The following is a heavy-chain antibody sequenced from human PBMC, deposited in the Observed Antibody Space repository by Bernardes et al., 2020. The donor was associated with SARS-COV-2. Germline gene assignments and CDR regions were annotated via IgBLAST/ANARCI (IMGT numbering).Heavy chain of an antibody. CDR1: GYTFTNYC. Sequence: GASLNISCKASGYTFTNYCIGWVRPIPGKVLEWLGNIYPDYSDSTYSPSFRGQVTLSADKSIRTAYLQWSSLKASDSAVYFCARKYNSSPRDAFDMWGLVKMVTVSS. D-gene: IGHD1-1*01. V-gene: IGHV5-51*01. CDR2: IYPDYSDS. CDR3: ARKYNSSPRDAFDM. J-gene: IGHJ3*02.